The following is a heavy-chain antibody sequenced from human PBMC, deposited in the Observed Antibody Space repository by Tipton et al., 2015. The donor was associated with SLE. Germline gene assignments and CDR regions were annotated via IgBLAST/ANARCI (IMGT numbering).Heavy chain of an antibody. CDR2: IDPDSGGT. Sequence: QSGAEVKKPGDSVKVSCKTSGYTFTGYYVHWVRQAPGQGLEWMGRIDPDSGGTNFAQKFQGRVTMTRDTSIKTAYMELSSLRSDDTAVYSCARSIVATTDFDYWGQGTLVTVSA. V-gene: IGHV1-2*06. J-gene: IGHJ4*02. CDR3: ARSIVATTDFDY. CDR1: GYTFTGYY. D-gene: IGHD5-12*01.